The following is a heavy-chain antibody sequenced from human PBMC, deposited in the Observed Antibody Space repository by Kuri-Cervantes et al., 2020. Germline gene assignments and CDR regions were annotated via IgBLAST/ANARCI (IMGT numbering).Heavy chain of an antibody. CDR3: ARDEALVLSWFGSPGDV. J-gene: IGHJ6*02. V-gene: IGHV3-30*09. Sequence: GGSLRLSCAASGFSFSTYAMHWVRQAPGMGLEWEAVISYDGTKKHYADSVKGRFAISRDNSKNTLSLQMNSLRTEDTAVYYCARDEALVLSWFGSPGDVWGQGTTVTVSS. CDR2: ISYDGTKK. D-gene: IGHD3-10*01. CDR1: GFSFSTYA.